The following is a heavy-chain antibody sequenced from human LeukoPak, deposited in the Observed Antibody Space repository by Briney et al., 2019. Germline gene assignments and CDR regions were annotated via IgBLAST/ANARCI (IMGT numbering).Heavy chain of an antibody. V-gene: IGHV1-69*01. CDR1: GGTFSSYA. CDR3: ARDLNGYSGYDHNQPQPPFDP. Sequence: SSVKLSCTASGGTFSSYAISWVRRTPEHGREWMGGIIPIFGTANSAQNSPGRVTITADESTSTACLELSSLRSEDMAVYYCARDLNGYSGYDHNQPQPPFDPWGQGTLVTVSS. D-gene: IGHD5-12*01. CDR2: IIPIFGTA. J-gene: IGHJ5*02.